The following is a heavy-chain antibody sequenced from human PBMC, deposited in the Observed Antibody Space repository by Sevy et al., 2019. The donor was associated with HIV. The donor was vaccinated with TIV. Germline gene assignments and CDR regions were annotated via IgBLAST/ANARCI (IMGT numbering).Heavy chain of an antibody. CDR1: SGSNSRRTDY. J-gene: IGHJ6*02. CDR2: VYYSGRA. V-gene: IGHV4-39*01. CDR3: ALQGDSSALRGGYQYAIGV. D-gene: IGHD3-22*01. Sequence: SENLSLTCTVSSGSNSRRTDYWAWFRQSPGKGLEWIGSVYYSGRAHYNWSLMSRVTISVDSSKNDFSLKVTSVTAADTAVYYCALQGDSSALRGGYQYAIGVWGQGTTVTVSS.